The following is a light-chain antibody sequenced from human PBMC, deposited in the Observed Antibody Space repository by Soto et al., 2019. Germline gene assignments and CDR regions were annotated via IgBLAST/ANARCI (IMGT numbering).Light chain of an antibody. V-gene: IGKV1-5*03. CDR1: QSIGSW. CDR2: QAS. CDR3: QQYSDYPLT. Sequence: DIQLTQSPSTLSASVGDRVIITCRDSQSIGSWLAWYQQKPGKAPQLLIYQASTLESGVPSTFSGRGSGTEFTLTISSLQPEDFVTFYCQQYSDYPLTFGGGTKVDIK. J-gene: IGKJ4*01.